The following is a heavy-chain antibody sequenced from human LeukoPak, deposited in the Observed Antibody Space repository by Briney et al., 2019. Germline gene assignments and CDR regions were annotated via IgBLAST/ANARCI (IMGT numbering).Heavy chain of an antibody. V-gene: IGHV3-20*04. CDR2: INKNGGST. D-gene: IGHD3-22*01. CDR3: AREATYYYDSSGSTHLLGDAFDI. J-gene: IGHJ3*02. CDR1: GFTFDDYG. Sequence: GGSLRLSCAASGFTFDDYGMTWVRQAPGKGLEWVSGINKNGGSTSYADSVKGRFTISRDNSKNTLYLQMNSLRAEDTAVYYCAREATYYYDSSGSTHLLGDAFDIWGQGTMVTVSS.